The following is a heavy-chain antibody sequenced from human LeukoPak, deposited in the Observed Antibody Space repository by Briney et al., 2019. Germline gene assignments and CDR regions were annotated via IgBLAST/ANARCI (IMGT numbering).Heavy chain of an antibody. J-gene: IGHJ4*02. CDR2: ISSSGSTI. CDR3: ARGVIYFDY. Sequence: GGSLRLSCAASGFTFSSYEMNGVRQAPGKGLEWVSYISSSGSTIYYADSVKGRFTISRDNAKNSLYLQMNSLRAEDTAVYYCARGVIYFDYWGQGTLVTVSS. V-gene: IGHV3-48*03. D-gene: IGHD3-22*01. CDR1: GFTFSSYE.